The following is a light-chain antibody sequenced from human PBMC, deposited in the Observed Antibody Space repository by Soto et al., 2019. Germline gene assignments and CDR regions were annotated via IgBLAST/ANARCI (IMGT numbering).Light chain of an antibody. CDR3: QQYYHWRT. J-gene: IGKJ1*01. Sequence: VMTESPAIVSGSPGERGTLSCRASQDIGTKLAWYQQKPGQAPSLLMYDVSTRASAAPARFSGSGSGSEFTLTISSLQSEDFAIYFCQQYYHWRTFGQGTKVDIK. V-gene: IGKV3-15*01. CDR2: DVS. CDR1: QDIGTK.